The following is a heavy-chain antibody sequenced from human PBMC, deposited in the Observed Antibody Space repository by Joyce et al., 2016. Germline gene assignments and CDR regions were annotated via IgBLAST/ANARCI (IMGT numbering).Heavy chain of an antibody. CDR3: AKGGGSSAYYFEY. CDR1: GFNFSTAG. J-gene: IGHJ4*02. CDR2: ISNDGVIT. Sequence: EVQLLESGGGLVQPGGSMRLSCAASGFNFSTAGMSWVRQDPGNGLERVSCISNDGVITYYAYSVKGRFTISRDNSKNTLYLQMNSLRAEDTAVYYCAKGGGSSAYYFEYWGQGTLVTVSS. V-gene: IGHV3-23*01. D-gene: IGHD1-26*01.